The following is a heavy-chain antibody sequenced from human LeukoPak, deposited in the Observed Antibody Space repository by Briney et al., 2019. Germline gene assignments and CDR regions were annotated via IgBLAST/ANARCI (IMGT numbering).Heavy chain of an antibody. D-gene: IGHD3-10*01. V-gene: IGHV4-30-2*01. CDR2: IYHSGST. Sequence: NPSETLSLTCTVSGGSISSGGYYWSWIRQHPGKGLEWIGYIYHSGSTYYNPSLKSRVTISVDRSKNQFSLKLSSVTAADTAVCYCARDNPDRLWFGELLYRHWFDPWGQGTLVTVSS. J-gene: IGHJ5*02. CDR3: ARDNPDRLWFGELLYRHWFDP. CDR1: GGSISSGGYY.